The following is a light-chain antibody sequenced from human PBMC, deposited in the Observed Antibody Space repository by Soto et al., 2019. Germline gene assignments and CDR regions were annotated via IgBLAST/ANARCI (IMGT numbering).Light chain of an antibody. CDR3: QSYDSSLSGSV. V-gene: IGLV1-40*01. Sequence: QAVVTQPPSVSGAPGQRVTISCTGSSSNIGAGYDVHWYQHLPGTAPKLLIFGFNNRPSGVPDRFSGSKSVTSASLAITGLQAEDEADYYCQSYDSSLSGSVFGGGTKLTVL. CDR1: SSNIGAGYD. J-gene: IGLJ3*02. CDR2: GFN.